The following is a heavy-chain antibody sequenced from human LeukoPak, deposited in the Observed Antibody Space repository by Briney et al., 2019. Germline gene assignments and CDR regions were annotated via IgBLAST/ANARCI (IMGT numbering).Heavy chain of an antibody. J-gene: IGHJ5*02. D-gene: IGHD2-21*01. V-gene: IGHV1-2*02. CDR2: INPNSGGT. CDR3: ARDLGEVPGGGFDP. CDR1: GYTFTGYY. Sequence: ASVKVSCKASGYTFTGYYMHWVRQAPGQGLEWMGWINPNSGGTNYAQKFQGRVTMTRDTSISTAYMELSRLRSDDTAVYYCARDLGEVPGGGFDPWGQGILVTVSS.